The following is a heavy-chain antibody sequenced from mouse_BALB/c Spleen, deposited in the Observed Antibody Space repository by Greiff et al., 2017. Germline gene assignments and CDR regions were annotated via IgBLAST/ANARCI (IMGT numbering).Heavy chain of an antibody. V-gene: IGHV5-6-3*01. Sequence: EVQLQESGGGLVQPGGSLKLSCAASGFTFSSYGMSWVRQTPDKRLELVATINSNGGSTYYPDSVKGRFTISRDNAKNTLYLQMSSLKSEDTAMYYCARAPYGYYAMDYWGQGTSVTVSS. CDR2: INSNGGST. D-gene: IGHD1-1*02. J-gene: IGHJ4*01. CDR3: ARAPYGYYAMDY. CDR1: GFTFSSYG.